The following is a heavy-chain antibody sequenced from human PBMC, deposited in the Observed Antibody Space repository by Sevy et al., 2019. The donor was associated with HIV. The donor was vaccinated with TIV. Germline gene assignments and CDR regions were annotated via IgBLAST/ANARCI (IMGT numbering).Heavy chain of an antibody. D-gene: IGHD3-3*01. V-gene: IGHV3-74*01. CDR3: ARGQLLQFLEWPSYGLDV. CDR2: INSHGTIT. Sequence: GGSLRLSCAASGFTFSAFSMHWVRQAPGKGLVWVSHINSHGTITNYADSVKGRFAISRDNTKNTIYLQMNSLRAEDTAVYYCARGQLLQFLEWPSYGLDVWGQGTTVTVSS. CDR1: GFTFSAFS. J-gene: IGHJ6*02.